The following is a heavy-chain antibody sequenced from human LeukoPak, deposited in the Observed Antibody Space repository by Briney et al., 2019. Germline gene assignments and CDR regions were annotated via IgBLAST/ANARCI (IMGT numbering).Heavy chain of an antibody. Sequence: PGGSLRLSCAASGFTFSSYSMNWVRQAPGKGLEWVSSSSSSSSYIYYADSVKGRFTISRDNAKNSLYLQMNSLRAEDTAVYYCARVGSGSGKGSYYFDYWGQGTLVTVSS. D-gene: IGHD1-26*01. V-gene: IGHV3-21*01. CDR2: SSSSSSYI. CDR1: GFTFSSYS. J-gene: IGHJ4*02. CDR3: ARVGSGSGKGSYYFDY.